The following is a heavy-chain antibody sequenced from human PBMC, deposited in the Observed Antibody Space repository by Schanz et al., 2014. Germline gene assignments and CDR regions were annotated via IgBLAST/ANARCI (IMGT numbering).Heavy chain of an antibody. D-gene: IGHD3-22*01. CDR1: GFSFSGFG. CDR3: AKDHFGHYDSSGCSDCYYYGMDV. CDR2: ISYDGRNK. J-gene: IGHJ6*02. Sequence: VHLVESGGGLVQPGGSLRLSCAGSGFSFSGFGMHWVRQAPGKGLEWVAVISYDGRNKYFADSVKGRFTISRDNSKNTLFLQVNSLRAEDTAVYYCAKDHFGHYDSSGCSDCYYYGMDVWGQGTTVTVSS. V-gene: IGHV3-30*18.